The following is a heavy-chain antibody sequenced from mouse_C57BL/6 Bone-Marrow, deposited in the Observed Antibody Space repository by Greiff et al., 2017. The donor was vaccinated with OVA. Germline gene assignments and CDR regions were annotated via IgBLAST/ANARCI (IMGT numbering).Heavy chain of an antibody. CDR1: GFTFSDYY. V-gene: IGHV5-12*01. D-gene: IGHD4-1*01. CDR3: ARQRELTGTSWFAY. CDR2: ISNGGGST. Sequence: DVKLVESGGGLVQPGGSLKLSCAASGFTFSDYYMYWVRQTPEKRLEWVAYISNGGGSTYYPDTVKGRFTISRDNAKNTRYLQMSRLKSEDTAMYYCARQRELTGTSWFAYWGQGTLVTVSA. J-gene: IGHJ3*01.